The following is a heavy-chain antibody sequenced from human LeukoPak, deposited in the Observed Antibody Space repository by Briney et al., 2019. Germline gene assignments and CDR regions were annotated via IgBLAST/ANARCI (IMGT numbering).Heavy chain of an antibody. J-gene: IGHJ4*02. CDR3: ARGDSASKIDY. CDR1: GFPLSHYW. V-gene: IGHV3-7*01. Sequence: GGSLRLSCAASGFPLSHYWMSWVRQTPAKGLEWVANIKEDGSEKCSADSVKGRFTISRDNAKNALYLQMNSLRVEDTAVYFCARGDSASKIDYWGQGTLVTVSS. CDR2: IKEDGSEK. D-gene: IGHD1-26*01.